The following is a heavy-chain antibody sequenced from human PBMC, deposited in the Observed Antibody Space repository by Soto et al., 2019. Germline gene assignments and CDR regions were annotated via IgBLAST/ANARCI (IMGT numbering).Heavy chain of an antibody. CDR2: ISGSGGGT. D-gene: IGHD1-26*01. CDR3: AKSYSGSPQRPFDP. V-gene: IGHV3-23*01. CDR1: GFTFSAYA. Sequence: PGGSLRLSCAASGFTFSAYAITWVRQAPGKGLEWVSGISGSGGGTYYADSVKGRFTISRDNSKNTLYLQMNSLRAEDTAVYYCAKSYSGSPQRPFDPWGQGTLVTVSS. J-gene: IGHJ5*02.